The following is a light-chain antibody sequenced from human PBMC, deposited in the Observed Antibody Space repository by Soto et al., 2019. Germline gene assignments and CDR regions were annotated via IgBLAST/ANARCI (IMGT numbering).Light chain of an antibody. CDR1: QSVGRK. CDR3: QQYDSAPPWT. V-gene: IGKV3-15*01. CDR2: DAS. Sequence: EIEMTQSPATLSVSLGERATLSCRSSQSVGRKLAWYQQKPGQAPRLLIYDASNLSTGVPARFSGSGSGTDFTLTISSLQSEDVAVYYCQQYDSAPPWTFGQGTKVEI. J-gene: IGKJ1*01.